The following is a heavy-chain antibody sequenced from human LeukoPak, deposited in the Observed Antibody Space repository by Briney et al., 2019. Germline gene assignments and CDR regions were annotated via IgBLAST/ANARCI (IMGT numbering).Heavy chain of an antibody. D-gene: IGHD5-18*01. Sequence: PGGSLRLSCAASGFTFSDYYMSWIRQAPGKGLEWVSYISSSGSTIYYADSVKGRFTISRDNAKNSLYLQVNSLRAEDTAVYYCAREQLDYYYYGMDVWGQGTTVTVSS. J-gene: IGHJ6*02. V-gene: IGHV3-11*01. CDR2: ISSSGSTI. CDR1: GFTFSDYY. CDR3: AREQLDYYYYGMDV.